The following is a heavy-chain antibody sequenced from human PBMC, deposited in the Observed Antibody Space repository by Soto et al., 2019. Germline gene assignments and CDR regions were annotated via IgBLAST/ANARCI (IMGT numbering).Heavy chain of an antibody. Sequence: QLVESGGGLVKPGGSLRVSCAASRFAFSSYSMHWVRQAPMKGLEWVASINSVASYVYYADSVEGRFTISRDNAKNSVYLQMNSLRAEDTAVYYCTRVRSSFMRGRIRGPYGGLDVWGQGTTVLVS. V-gene: IGHV3-21*01. CDR2: INSVASYV. D-gene: IGHD3-10*01. J-gene: IGHJ6*02. CDR3: TRVRSSFMRGRIRGPYGGLDV. CDR1: RFAFSSYS.